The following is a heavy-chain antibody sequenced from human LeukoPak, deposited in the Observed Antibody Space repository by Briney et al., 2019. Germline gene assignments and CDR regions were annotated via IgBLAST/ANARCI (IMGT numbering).Heavy chain of an antibody. Sequence: GGSLRLSCAASGFTFDDYGMSWVRQAPGKGLEWVSGINWNGGSTGYADSVKGRSTISRDNAKNSLYLQMNRLRAEDTALYYCARDDSSSWWGYFDYWGQGTLVTVSS. D-gene: IGHD6-13*01. V-gene: IGHV3-20*04. CDR2: INWNGGST. CDR3: ARDDSSSWWGYFDY. CDR1: GFTFDDYG. J-gene: IGHJ4*02.